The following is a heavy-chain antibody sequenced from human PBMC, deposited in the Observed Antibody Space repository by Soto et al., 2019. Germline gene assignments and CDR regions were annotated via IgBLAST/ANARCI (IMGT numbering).Heavy chain of an antibody. V-gene: IGHV4-30-2*01. Sequence: TLSLTCAVSGGSISSGGYSWTWIRQPPGKGLEWVGHTYHTGTAYYSPSLKSRVTISVDTSKNQFSLKLTSATAADTAVYYCARARVGASSFDYWGQGTLVTVSS. CDR3: ARARVGASSFDY. CDR2: TYHTGTA. J-gene: IGHJ4*02. CDR1: GGSISSGGYS. D-gene: IGHD1-26*01.